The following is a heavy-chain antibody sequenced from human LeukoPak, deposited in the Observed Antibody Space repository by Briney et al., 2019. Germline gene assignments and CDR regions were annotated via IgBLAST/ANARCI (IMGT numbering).Heavy chain of an antibody. CDR1: GFTFSSYW. V-gene: IGHV3-7*03. CDR2: INHNGNVN. D-gene: IGHD3-16*01. Sequence: PGGSLRLSCAASGFTFSSYWMNWARQAPGKGLEWVASINHNGNVNYYVDSVKGRFTISRDNAKNSLYLQMSNLRAEDTAVYFCAGGGGLAVGGQGATVTVSS. CDR3: AGGGGLAV. J-gene: IGHJ6*02.